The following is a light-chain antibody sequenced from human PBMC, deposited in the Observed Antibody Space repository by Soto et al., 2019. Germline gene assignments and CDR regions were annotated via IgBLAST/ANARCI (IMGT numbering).Light chain of an antibody. V-gene: IGKV3-15*01. CDR1: QSVSSN. CDR2: GAS. CDR3: QQYNNWPGT. Sequence: EIVMTQSPATLSVSTGERATLSCRASQSVSSNLAWYQQKPGRAPRLLIYGASTRATGIPARFSGSGSGTEFTLTISSLQSEDFAVYYCQQYNNWPGTFGQGTKVDIK. J-gene: IGKJ1*01.